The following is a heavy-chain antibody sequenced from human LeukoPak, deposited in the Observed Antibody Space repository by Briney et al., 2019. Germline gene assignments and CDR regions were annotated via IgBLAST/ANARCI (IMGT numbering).Heavy chain of an antibody. V-gene: IGHV3-7*03. CDR2: IKQDGSEE. D-gene: IGHD6-13*01. Sequence: GGSLRLSCAASGFTFSSYWMSWVRQAPGKGLEWVANIKQDGSEEYYVDSVKGRFTISRDNAKNSLYLQMNSLRAEDTAVYYCAKDLPIAAAEGYFDYWGQGTLVTVSS. CDR3: AKDLPIAAAEGYFDY. J-gene: IGHJ4*02. CDR1: GFTFSSYW.